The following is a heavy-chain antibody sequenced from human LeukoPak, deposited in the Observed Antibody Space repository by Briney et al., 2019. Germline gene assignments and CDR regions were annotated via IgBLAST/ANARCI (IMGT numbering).Heavy chain of an antibody. CDR3: ARAGLYYGSGSYYFDY. Sequence: SETLSLTCTVSGDSISGYYWSWIRQPPGKELEWIGYIYDSGSTNYNPSLKSRVTISVDTSKNQFSLKLTSVTAADTAVYYCARAGLYYGSGSYYFDYWGQGTLVTVSS. CDR2: IYDSGST. V-gene: IGHV4-59*01. D-gene: IGHD3-10*01. J-gene: IGHJ4*02. CDR1: GDSISGYY.